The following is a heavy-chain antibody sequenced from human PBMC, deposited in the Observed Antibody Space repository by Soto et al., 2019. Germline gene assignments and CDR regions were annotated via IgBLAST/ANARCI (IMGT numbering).Heavy chain of an antibody. J-gene: IGHJ4*02. Sequence: VQLVQSGGGLVKPGGSLTLSCAASGFAFSDYYMTWIRQAPGKGLEWISSLSNSGTYTNYADSVKGRFITSRDNAKNSLFLHLNGLRAEDTAVYFCAWDQYVFEYWGQGALVTVSS. D-gene: IGHD3-16*01. CDR2: LSNSGTYT. CDR3: AWDQYVFEY. CDR1: GFAFSDYY. V-gene: IGHV3-11*05.